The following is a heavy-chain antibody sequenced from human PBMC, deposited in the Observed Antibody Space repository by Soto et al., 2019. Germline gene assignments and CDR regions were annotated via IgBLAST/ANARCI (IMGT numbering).Heavy chain of an antibody. D-gene: IGHD2-2*01. V-gene: IGHV1-69*06. Sequence: ASVKVSCKASGGTFSSYAISWVRQAPGQGLEWMGGIIPIFDTANYAQKFQGRVTITADKSTSTAYMELSSLRSEDTAVYYCARDNIVVVPAAMRDYYYYYGMEVWGQGTTVTVSS. CDR2: IIPIFDTA. J-gene: IGHJ6*02. CDR3: ARDNIVVVPAAMRDYYYYYGMEV. CDR1: GGTFSSYA.